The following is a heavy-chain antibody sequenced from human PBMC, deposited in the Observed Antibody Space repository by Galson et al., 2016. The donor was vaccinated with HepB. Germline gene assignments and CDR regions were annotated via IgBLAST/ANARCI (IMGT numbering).Heavy chain of an antibody. CDR1: GYSFASYR. CDR3: TRLPFDP. V-gene: IGHV5-10-1*01. CDR2: IDPSVSST. Sequence: QSGAEVKKPGESLKISCKGSGYSFASYRISWVRQMPERGLEWLGMIDPSVSSTKYNPSFEGHVTISADKSASTAYLRWSSLKASDTAMYYCTRLPFDPWGQGTLVTVSA. J-gene: IGHJ5*02.